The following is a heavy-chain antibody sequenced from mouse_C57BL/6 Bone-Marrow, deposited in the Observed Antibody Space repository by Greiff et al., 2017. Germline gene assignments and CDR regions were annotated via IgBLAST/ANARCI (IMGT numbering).Heavy chain of an antibody. CDR1: GYAFSSSW. V-gene: IGHV1-82*01. CDR2: IYPGDGDT. CDR3: ARSRWLLDAMDY. D-gene: IGHD2-3*01. Sequence: QVQLQQSGPELVKPGASVKISCKASGYAFSSSWMNWVKQRPGKGLEWIGRIYPGDGDTNYNGKFKGKATLTADKSSSTAYMQLSSLTSEDSAVYVCARSRWLLDAMDYWGQGTSVTVSS. J-gene: IGHJ4*01.